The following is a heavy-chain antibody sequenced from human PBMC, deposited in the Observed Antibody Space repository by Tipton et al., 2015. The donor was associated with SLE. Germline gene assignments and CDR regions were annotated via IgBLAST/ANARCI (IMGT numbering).Heavy chain of an antibody. J-gene: IGHJ5*02. D-gene: IGHD2-2*01. CDR2: IYYSGST. V-gene: IGHV4-31*03. CDR1: GGSISSGGYY. CDR3: ARAFGTSWQWWFDP. Sequence: TLSLTCTVSGGSISSGGYYWSWIRQHPGKGLEWIEYIYYSGSTYYNPSLKSRIIISVDTSKNQFSLKLTSVTAADTAVYYCARAFGTSWQWWFDPWGQGTLVTVSS.